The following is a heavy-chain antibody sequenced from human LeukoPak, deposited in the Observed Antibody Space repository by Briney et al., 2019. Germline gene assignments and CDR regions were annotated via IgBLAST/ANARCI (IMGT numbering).Heavy chain of an antibody. CDR3: ARLQYGDFYFDY. D-gene: IGHD4-17*01. J-gene: IGHJ4*02. CDR2: IYYSGST. V-gene: IGHV4-39*01. Sequence: SETLSLTCTVSGGSISSSSDYWGWIRQPAGKGLEWIGSIYYSGSTSYNPSLKSRVTISVDTSKNQFSLRLSSATAADTAVYYCARLQYGDFYFDYWGQGTLVTVSS. CDR1: GGSISSSSDY.